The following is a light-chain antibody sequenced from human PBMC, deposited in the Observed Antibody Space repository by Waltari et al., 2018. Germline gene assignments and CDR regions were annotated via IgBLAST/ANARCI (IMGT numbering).Light chain of an antibody. CDR3: EAWDDSLNGPV. CDR2: NDS. CDR1: SPNIRDNA. J-gene: IGLJ6*01. V-gene: IGLV1-44*01. Sequence: QSVLTQPPSASGAPGPTVTISCSGTSPNIRDNALHWYQQVSGTAPKLLIYNDSQRPSGVPDRFSGSRSGTSASLVITGLRSEDEVDYYCEAWDDSLNGPVFGTGTSLTVL.